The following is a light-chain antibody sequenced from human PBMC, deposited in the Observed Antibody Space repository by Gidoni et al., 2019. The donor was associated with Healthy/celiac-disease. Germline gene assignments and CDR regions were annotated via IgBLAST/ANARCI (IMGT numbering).Light chain of an antibody. CDR2: GAS. V-gene: IGKV3-20*01. CDR1: QSVSSSY. Sequence: EIVLTQSPGTLSLSPGERATLSCRASQSVSSSYLAWYQQKPGQAPRLLIYGASSRATGIPDRFSGSGSGTDFTLTISRLEPEGFAVYYCQQYGSSPGVTFGPXTKVDIK. J-gene: IGKJ3*01. CDR3: QQYGSSPGVT.